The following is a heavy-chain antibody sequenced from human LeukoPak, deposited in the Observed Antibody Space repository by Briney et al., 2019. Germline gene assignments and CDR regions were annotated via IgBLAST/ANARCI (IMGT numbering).Heavy chain of an antibody. CDR1: GGTFSSYA. CDR2: IIPIFGTA. V-gene: IGHV1-69*13. J-gene: IGHJ6*03. D-gene: IGHD3-10*01. Sequence: ASVKVSCKASGGTFSSYAISWVRQAPGQGLEWMGGIIPIFGTANYAQKFQGRVTITADESTSTAYMELSSLRSEDTAVYYCAREGAGGYYYYYMDVWGKGTTVTVSS. CDR3: AREGAGGYYYYYMDV.